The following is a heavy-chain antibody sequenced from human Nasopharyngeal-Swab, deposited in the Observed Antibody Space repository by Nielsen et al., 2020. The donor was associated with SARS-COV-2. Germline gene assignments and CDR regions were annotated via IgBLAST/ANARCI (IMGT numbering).Heavy chain of an antibody. J-gene: IGHJ4*02. CDR1: GFTFSSYG. CDR3: ARERARFLEWLLYGTFDY. V-gene: IGHV3-30*03. CDR2: ISYDGSNK. Sequence: GESLKISCAASGFTFSSYGVHWVRQAPGKGLEWVAVISYDGSNKYYADSVKGRFTISRDNSKNTLYLQMNSLRDEDTAVYYCARERARFLEWLLYGTFDYWGQGTLVTVSS. D-gene: IGHD3-3*01.